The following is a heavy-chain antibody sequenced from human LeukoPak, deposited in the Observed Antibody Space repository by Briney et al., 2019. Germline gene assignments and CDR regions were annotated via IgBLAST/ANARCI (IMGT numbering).Heavy chain of an antibody. CDR1: GFTFDKYW. J-gene: IGHJ3*02. V-gene: IGHV3-7*01. D-gene: IGHD1-26*01. CDR2: MKEDGSEK. Sequence: GGSLRLSCAASGFTFDKYWVTWVRQAPGKGLEWVAYMKEDGSEKYYVDSVKGRFTISRDNAKNSLYLQMTSLRAEDTAVYYCARGVYAFDIWGQGTMVTVS. CDR3: ARGVYAFDI.